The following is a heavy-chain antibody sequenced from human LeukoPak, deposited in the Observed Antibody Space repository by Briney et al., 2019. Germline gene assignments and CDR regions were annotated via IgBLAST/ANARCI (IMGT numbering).Heavy chain of an antibody. Sequence: GGSLRLSCATSGFTFSRYWMTWARQAPGKGLEWVANIKQDGSEKNYVGSVRGRFTISRDNAKNSLYLQMNSLRAEDTAVYYCYCAVEDYWGQGTLVTVSS. D-gene: IGHD2-15*01. J-gene: IGHJ4*02. V-gene: IGHV3-7*01. CDR2: IKQDGSEK. CDR3: YCAVEDY. CDR1: GFTFSRYW.